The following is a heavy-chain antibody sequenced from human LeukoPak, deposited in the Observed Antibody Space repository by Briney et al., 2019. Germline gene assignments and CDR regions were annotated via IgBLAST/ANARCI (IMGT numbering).Heavy chain of an antibody. J-gene: IGHJ4*02. CDR3: AREVLGLRCWDY. CDR2: INPSGGST. V-gene: IGHV1-46*03. Sequence: ASVKVSCKASGYTLTSYYMHWVRQAPGQGLEWMGIINPSGGSTSYAQKFQGRVTMTRDTSTSTVYMELSSLRSEDTAVYYCAREVLGLRCWDYWGQGTLVTASS. D-gene: IGHD3-10*02. CDR1: GYTLTSYY.